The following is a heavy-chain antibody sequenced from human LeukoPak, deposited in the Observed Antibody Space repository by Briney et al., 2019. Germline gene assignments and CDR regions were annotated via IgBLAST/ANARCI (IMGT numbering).Heavy chain of an antibody. CDR3: AKEWAKYYDSSGYYLDY. CDR2: ISYDGSNK. J-gene: IGHJ4*02. V-gene: IGHV3-30*18. CDR1: GFTFSSYG. D-gene: IGHD3-22*01. Sequence: PGGSLRLSCAASGFTFSSYGMHWVRQAPGKGLEWVAVISYDGSNKYYADSVKGRFTISRDNSKNTLYLQMNSLRAEDTAVYYCAKEWAKYYDSSGYYLDYWGQGTLVTVSS.